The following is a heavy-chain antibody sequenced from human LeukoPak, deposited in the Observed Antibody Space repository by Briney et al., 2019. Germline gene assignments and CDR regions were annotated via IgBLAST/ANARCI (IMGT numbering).Heavy chain of an antibody. CDR1: GFAFGNFA. D-gene: IGHD3-3*01. CDR3: ALHWSYDYWSEPFEF. J-gene: IGHJ3*01. CDR2: IGGSGAGT. Sequence: GGSLRLSCEVSGFAFGNFAMSWVRQAPGKRLEWVSGIGGSGAGTYYGDSVKGRFTISRDNSKNTLRLQMNSLRAEDTALYYCALHWSYDYWSEPFEFRGQGTMVAVSS. V-gene: IGHV3-23*01.